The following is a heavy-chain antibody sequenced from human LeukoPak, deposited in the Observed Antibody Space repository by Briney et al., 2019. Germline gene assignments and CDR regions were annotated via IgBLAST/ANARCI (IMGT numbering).Heavy chain of an antibody. D-gene: IGHD6-6*01. V-gene: IGHV1-69*04. Sequence: SVKVSCKASGGTFSSYAISWVRQAPGQGLEWMGRIIPILGIANYAQKFQGGVTITADKSTSTAYMELSSLRSEDTAVYYCARALGAGSIAARFPLDPWGQGTLVTVSS. J-gene: IGHJ5*02. CDR2: IIPILGIA. CDR1: GGTFSSYA. CDR3: ARALGAGSIAARFPLDP.